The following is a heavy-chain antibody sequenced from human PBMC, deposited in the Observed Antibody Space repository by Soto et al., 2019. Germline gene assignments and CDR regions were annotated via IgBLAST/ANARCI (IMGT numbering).Heavy chain of an antibody. J-gene: IGHJ4*02. CDR2: ISYDGSNK. Sequence: GGSLRLSCAASGFTFSSYGMHWVRQAPGKGLEWVAVISYDGSNKYYADSVKGRFTISRDNSKNTLYLQMNSLRAEDTAVYYCANSGCSSTSCYRFDYWGQGTLVTVSS. V-gene: IGHV3-30*18. CDR3: ANSGCSSTSCYRFDY. D-gene: IGHD2-2*01. CDR1: GFTFSSYG.